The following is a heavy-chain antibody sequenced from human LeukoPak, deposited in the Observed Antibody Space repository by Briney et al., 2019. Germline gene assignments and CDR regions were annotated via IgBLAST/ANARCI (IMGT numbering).Heavy chain of an antibody. D-gene: IGHD1-26*01. V-gene: IGHV3-23*01. CDR2: ISGSGGST. J-gene: IGHJ3*02. CDR1: GFTFSSYA. CDR3: ARGGGSYDAFDI. Sequence: GGSLRLSCAASGFTFSSYAMTWVRQAPGKGLEWVSVISGSGGSTYYADSVKGRITISRDNAKNSLYLQMNSLRAEDTAVYYCARGGGSYDAFDIWGQGTMVTVSS.